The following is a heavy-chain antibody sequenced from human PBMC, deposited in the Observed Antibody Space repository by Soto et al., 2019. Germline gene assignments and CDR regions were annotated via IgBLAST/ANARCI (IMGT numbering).Heavy chain of an antibody. J-gene: IGHJ6*02. V-gene: IGHV1-18*04. CDR1: GYTFTSCR. Sequence: ASVNVSCKSSGYTFTSCRISWVRQAPGQGLEWMGWISAYNGNTNYAQKLQGRVTMTTDTSTSTAYMELRSLRSDDTAVYYCAREDYDFWRTPFGMDVWGQGTTVTVSS. CDR3: AREDYDFWRTPFGMDV. CDR2: ISAYNGNT. D-gene: IGHD3-3*01.